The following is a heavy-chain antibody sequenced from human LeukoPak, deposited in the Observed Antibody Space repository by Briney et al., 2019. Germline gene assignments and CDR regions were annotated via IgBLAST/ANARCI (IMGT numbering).Heavy chain of an antibody. J-gene: IGHJ6*02. CDR1: GYTFTNYW. CDR3: ARHRSGAWNQGMDV. Sequence: GESLKISCKGSGYTFTNYWVGWVRQMPGKGLEWMGIVYPGDSDTRYSPSMQGQITTSADKSNTTAYLQWSSLKASDTAIYYCARHRSGAWNQGMDVWGRGTTVTVSS. V-gene: IGHV5-51*01. CDR2: VYPGDSDT. D-gene: IGHD1-1*01.